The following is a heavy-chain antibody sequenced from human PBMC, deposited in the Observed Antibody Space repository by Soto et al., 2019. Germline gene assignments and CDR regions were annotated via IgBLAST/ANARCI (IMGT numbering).Heavy chain of an antibody. D-gene: IGHD2-21*01. V-gene: IGHV1-69*13. J-gene: IGHJ6*02. CDR3: ARDRVMRGNAYYYGMDV. CDR2: IVPMFAAP. Sequence: GASVTVCCKTSGGTFSSSAISWVRLAPGQGLEWMGVIVPMFAAPTYAQKFQGRVSITADESPRTAYMELSRLRSDDTAVYYCARDRVMRGNAYYYGMDVWGQGTTVTVSS. CDR1: GGTFSSSA.